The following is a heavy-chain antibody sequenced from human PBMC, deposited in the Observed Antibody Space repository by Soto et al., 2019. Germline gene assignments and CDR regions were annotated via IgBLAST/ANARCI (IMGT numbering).Heavy chain of an antibody. D-gene: IGHD3-22*01. Sequence: DVQLMESGGCLVQPGGSLRLSCAASGFTFSYYWMTWVRQAPGKGLEWVANIRRGGGEEHYVDSVKGRFSVSRDNAKESLYLQMNSLRIEDTAVYYCARDATYRDSRLYYDVFDIWGQGTMVTVSS. CDR3: ARDATYRDSRLYYDVFDI. V-gene: IGHV3-7*05. J-gene: IGHJ3*02. CDR1: GFTFSYYW. CDR2: IRRGGGEE.